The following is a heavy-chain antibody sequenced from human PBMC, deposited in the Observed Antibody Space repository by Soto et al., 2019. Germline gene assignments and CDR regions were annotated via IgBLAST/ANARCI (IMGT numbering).Heavy chain of an antibody. D-gene: IGHD4-17*01. V-gene: IGHV1-46*01. Sequence: QVQLVQSGAEVKKPGASVKVSCKASGYTFTSYYLHWVRQAPGQGLEWMGIINPSGGSTSYAQKFQGRVTMTRDTSTSTVYMELSSLRSEDTAVKYCARDEDYGGNSARNKSDYWGQGTLVTVSS. CDR1: GYTFTSYY. CDR2: INPSGGST. J-gene: IGHJ4*02. CDR3: ARDEDYGGNSARNKSDY.